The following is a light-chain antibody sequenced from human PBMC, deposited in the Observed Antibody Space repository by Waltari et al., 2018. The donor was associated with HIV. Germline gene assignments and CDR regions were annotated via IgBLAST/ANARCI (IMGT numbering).Light chain of an antibody. CDR1: QSVSRI. J-gene: IGKJ3*01. V-gene: IGKV3-15*01. CDR3: QQYNDWPRLT. Sequence: EIVMTQSPATLSVSPGDRANLSCRASQSVSRILGVYQQKPGQAPRLLIYGASMRATGIAARFSGSGSGTEFTLTISSLQSEDFAVYYCQQYNDWPRLTFGPGTKVDIK. CDR2: GAS.